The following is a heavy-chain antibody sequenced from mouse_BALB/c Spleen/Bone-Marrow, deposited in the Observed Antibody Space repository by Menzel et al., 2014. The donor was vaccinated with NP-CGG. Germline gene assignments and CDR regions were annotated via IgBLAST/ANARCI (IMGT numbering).Heavy chain of an antibody. CDR2: LLPGSGST. CDR3: ARWGYGSSYVGYFDF. D-gene: IGHD1-1*01. Sequence: VQLQQSGAELMKPGASVKISCKATGYTFSRYWLEGVKQRPGHGLEWIGELLPGSGSTNYNEEFKGKATFTADTSSDTAYVQRSSLTSEDSAVYYCARWGYGSSYVGYFDFWGAGTTVTVSS. CDR1: GYTFSRYW. J-gene: IGHJ1*01. V-gene: IGHV1-9*01.